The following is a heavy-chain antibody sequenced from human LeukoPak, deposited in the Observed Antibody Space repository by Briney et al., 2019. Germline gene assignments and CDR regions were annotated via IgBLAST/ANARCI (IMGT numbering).Heavy chain of an antibody. D-gene: IGHD5-12*01. CDR1: GFTFSSYG. Sequence: GGSLRLSCAASGFTFSSYGMHWVRQAPGKGLEWVAVISYDGSNKYYADSVKGRFTISRDNSKNTLYLQMNSLRAEDTAVYYCAKDAYSRIYYYYYYGMDVWGQGTTVTVSS. J-gene: IGHJ6*02. CDR2: ISYDGSNK. CDR3: AKDAYSRIYYYYYYGMDV. V-gene: IGHV3-30*18.